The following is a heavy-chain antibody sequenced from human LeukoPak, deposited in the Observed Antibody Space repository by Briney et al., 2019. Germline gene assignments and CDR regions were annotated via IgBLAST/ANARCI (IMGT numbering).Heavy chain of an antibody. CDR1: GFTFSSYW. CDR3: ARVAYYYDSSGYYNFDY. J-gene: IGHJ4*02. Sequence: GGSLRLSCAASGFTFSSYWMHWVRHAPGEGLVWVSRINSDGSSTSYADSVKGRFTISRDNAKNTLYLQMNSLRAEDTAVYYCARVAYYYDSSGYYNFDYWGQGTLVTVSS. V-gene: IGHV3-74*01. D-gene: IGHD3-22*01. CDR2: INSDGSST.